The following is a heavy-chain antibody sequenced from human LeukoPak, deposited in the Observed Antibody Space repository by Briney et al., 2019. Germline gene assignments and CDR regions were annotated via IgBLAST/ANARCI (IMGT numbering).Heavy chain of an antibody. CDR1: GYTFTSYG. J-gene: IGHJ4*02. D-gene: IGHD1-1*01. CDR2: INPNSGGT. Sequence: ASVKVSCKASGYTFTSYGISWVRQAPGQGLEWMGWINPNSGGTNYAQKFQGRVTMTRDTSISTAYMELSSLRSDDTAVYYCARDGTGTYFDYWGQGTLVTVSS. V-gene: IGHV1-2*02. CDR3: ARDGTGTYFDY.